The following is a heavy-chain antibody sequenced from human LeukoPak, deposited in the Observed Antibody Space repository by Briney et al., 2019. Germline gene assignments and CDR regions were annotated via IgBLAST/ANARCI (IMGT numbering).Heavy chain of an antibody. V-gene: IGHV1-3*01. D-gene: IGHD3-9*01. Sequence: GASVKVSCKASGYTFTSYAMHWVRQAPGQRLEWMGWINAGNGNTKYSQKFQGRVTITRDTSASTAYMELSSLRSEDTAVYYCARGDYDILTGYYGGPDYWGQGTLVTVSS. CDR2: INAGNGNT. CDR3: ARGDYDILTGYYGGPDY. J-gene: IGHJ4*02. CDR1: GYTFTSYA.